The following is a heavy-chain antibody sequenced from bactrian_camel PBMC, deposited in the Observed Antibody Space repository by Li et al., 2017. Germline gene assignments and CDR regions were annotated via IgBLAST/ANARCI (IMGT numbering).Heavy chain of an antibody. CDR3: AAAAGLFGGTCADVRSVDY. CDR1: GYTYDTYC. CDR2: IDSDGDT. D-gene: IGHD2*01. J-gene: IGHJ4*01. Sequence: QLVESGGGSVQAGGSLRLSCAARGYTYDTYCMGWFRRPPGKEREGIAVIDSDGDTAYAESLKDRFTISVDYAKNTLYLQMNSLNSEDTAMYYCAAAAGLFGGTCADVRSVDYWSQGTQVTVS. V-gene: IGHV3S67*01.